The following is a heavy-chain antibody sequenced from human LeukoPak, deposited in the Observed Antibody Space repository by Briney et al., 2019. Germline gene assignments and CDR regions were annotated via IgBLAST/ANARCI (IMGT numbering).Heavy chain of an antibody. CDR2: ISYAGSSK. V-gene: IGHV3-30-3*01. D-gene: IGHD3-16*01. CDR3: AKDPGELLLPYYFDY. Sequence: PGGSLRLSCAASGFTFSSYAMHWVRQAPGKGLEWVAVISYAGSSKYFADSVQGRFTISRDNSKNTLYLQMNSLRAEDTAVYYCAKDPGELLLPYYFDYWGQGTLVTVSS. CDR1: GFTFSSYA. J-gene: IGHJ4*02.